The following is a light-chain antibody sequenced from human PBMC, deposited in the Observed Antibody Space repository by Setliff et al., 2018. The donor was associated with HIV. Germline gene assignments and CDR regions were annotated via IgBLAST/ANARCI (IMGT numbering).Light chain of an antibody. Sequence: QSVLTQPPSASGSPGQSVTISCTGTSSDIGRYNLVSWYQQYPGKAPKLMIYEVNNRPSGVSNRFSGSKSGNTASLTISGLQAEDEADYYCSSYTTRTTWVFGGGTKVTVL. J-gene: IGLJ3*02. CDR3: SSYTTRTTWV. CDR2: EVN. CDR1: SSDIGRYNL. V-gene: IGLV2-14*02.